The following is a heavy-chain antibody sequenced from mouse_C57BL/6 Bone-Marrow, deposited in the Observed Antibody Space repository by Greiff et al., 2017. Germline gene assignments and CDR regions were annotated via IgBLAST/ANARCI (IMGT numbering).Heavy chain of an antibody. Sequence: QVQLQQPGAELVKPGASVKLSCKASGYTFTSYWMQWVKQRPGQGLEWIGEIDPSGSYPNDNQKLQGKATLAVDTSSSTAYMQRSSLTSEDSAVYYCARGGLRRGFAYWGQGTLVTVSA. V-gene: IGHV1-50*01. J-gene: IGHJ3*01. D-gene: IGHD2-4*01. CDR2: IDPSGSYP. CDR1: GYTFTSYW. CDR3: ARGGLRRGFAY.